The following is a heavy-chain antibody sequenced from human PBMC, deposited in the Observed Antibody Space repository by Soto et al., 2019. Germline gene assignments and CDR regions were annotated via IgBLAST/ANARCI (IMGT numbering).Heavy chain of an antibody. CDR3: TTGAQIVLMVYANVP. Sequence: GGSLRLSCAASGFTFSNAWMIWVRQAPGKGLEWVGRIKSKTDGGTTDYAAPVKGRFTISRDDSKNTLYLQMNSLKTEDTAVYYCTTGAQIVLMVYANVPWGQGTLVTVSS. CDR2: IKSKTDGGTT. J-gene: IGHJ5*02. CDR1: GFTFSNAW. D-gene: IGHD2-8*01. V-gene: IGHV3-15*01.